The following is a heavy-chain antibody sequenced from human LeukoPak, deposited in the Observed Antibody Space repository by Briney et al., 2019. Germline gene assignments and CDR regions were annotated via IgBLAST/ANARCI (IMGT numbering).Heavy chain of an antibody. J-gene: IGHJ4*02. Sequence: KPSETLSLTCTVSGGSISSGGYYWSWIRQHPGKGLEWIGYIYYSGSTYYNPSLKSRVTIPVDTSKNQFSLKLSSVTAADTAVYYCAREDTAMDQSLDYWGQGTLVTVSS. CDR2: IYYSGST. D-gene: IGHD5-18*01. CDR1: GGSISSGGYY. V-gene: IGHV4-31*03. CDR3: AREDTAMDQSLDY.